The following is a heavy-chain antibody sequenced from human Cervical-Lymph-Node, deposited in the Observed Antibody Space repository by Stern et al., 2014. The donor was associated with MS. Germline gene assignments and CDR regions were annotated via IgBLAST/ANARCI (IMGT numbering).Heavy chain of an antibody. J-gene: IGHJ4*02. D-gene: IGHD6-19*01. CDR2: VKQDGSEQ. Sequence: EVQLVESGGGLVQPGGSLRLSCAASGFTFSNYWMNWVRQAPGKGLEWVASVKQDGSEQYYVDSVKGRFTISRDNAKNSLYLQMNSLRVEDTAVYYCARGAAVGFWGQGTLVTVSS. V-gene: IGHV3-7*01. CDR3: ARGAAVGF. CDR1: GFTFSNYW.